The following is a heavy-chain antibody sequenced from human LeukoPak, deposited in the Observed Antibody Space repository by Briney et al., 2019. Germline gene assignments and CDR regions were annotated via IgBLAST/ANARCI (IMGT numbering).Heavy chain of an antibody. D-gene: IGHD1-7*01. CDR3: AREETGTTSGAFDI. V-gene: IGHV1-18*04. Sequence: ASVKVSCKASGYTFTSYYMHWVRQAPGQGLEWMGWISAYNGNTNYAQKLQGRVTMTTDTSTSTAYMELRSLRSDDTAVYYCAREETGTTSGAFDIWGQGTMVTVSS. J-gene: IGHJ3*02. CDR1: GYTFTSYY. CDR2: ISAYNGNT.